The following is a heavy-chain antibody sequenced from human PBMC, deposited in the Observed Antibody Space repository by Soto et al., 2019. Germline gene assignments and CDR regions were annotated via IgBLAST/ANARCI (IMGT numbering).Heavy chain of an antibody. Sequence: ASVKVSCKASGYTFTSYGISWVRQAPGQGLEWMGWISAYNGNTNYAQKLQGRVTMTTDTSTSTAYMELRSLRSDDTAVYYCARDCSSTSCYPAWPWGQGTLVTVSS. V-gene: IGHV1-18*04. J-gene: IGHJ5*02. CDR3: ARDCSSTSCYPAWP. CDR1: GYTFTSYG. D-gene: IGHD2-2*01. CDR2: ISAYNGNT.